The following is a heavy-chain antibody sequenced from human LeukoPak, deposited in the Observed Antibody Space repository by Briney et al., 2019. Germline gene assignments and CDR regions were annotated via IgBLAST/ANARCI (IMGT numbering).Heavy chain of an antibody. CDR2: IYTSGST. V-gene: IGHV4-4*07. CDR3: ARDPNYSSGWYMPYYYYYMDV. J-gene: IGHJ6*03. CDR1: GGSISSYY. D-gene: IGHD6-19*01. Sequence: SETLSLTCTVSGGSISSYYWSWIRQPAGKGLEWIGRIYTSGSTNYNPSLKSRVTMSVDTSKNQFSLKLSSVTAADTAVYYCARDPNYSSGWYMPYYYYYMDVWGKGTTVTVSS.